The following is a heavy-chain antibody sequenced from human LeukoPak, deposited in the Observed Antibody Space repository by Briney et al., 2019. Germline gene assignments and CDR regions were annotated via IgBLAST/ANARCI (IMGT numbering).Heavy chain of an antibody. V-gene: IGHV3-30*18. Sequence: PGGSLRLSCAASGFTFSSYGMHWVRQAPGKGLEWVAVISYDGSNKYYADSVKGRFTISRDNSKNTLYLQMNSLRAEDTAVYYCAKDRGYTNPYYFDYWGQGTLVTVSS. CDR3: AKDRGYTNPYYFDY. CDR2: ISYDGSNK. D-gene: IGHD5-12*01. J-gene: IGHJ4*02. CDR1: GFTFSSYG.